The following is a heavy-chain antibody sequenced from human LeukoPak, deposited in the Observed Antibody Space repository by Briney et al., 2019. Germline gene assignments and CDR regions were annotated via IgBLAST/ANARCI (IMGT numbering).Heavy chain of an antibody. CDR3: ARYGRKLWFGELRVSY. V-gene: IGHV4-38-2*01. CDR1: GYSISSGYY. CDR2: IYHSGST. Sequence: SETLSLTCAVSGYSISSGYYWGWIRQPPGKGLEWIGSIYHSGSTYYNPSLKSRVTTSVDTSKNQFSLKLSSVTAADTAVYYCARYGRKLWFGELRVSYWGQGTLVTVSS. D-gene: IGHD3-10*01. J-gene: IGHJ4*02.